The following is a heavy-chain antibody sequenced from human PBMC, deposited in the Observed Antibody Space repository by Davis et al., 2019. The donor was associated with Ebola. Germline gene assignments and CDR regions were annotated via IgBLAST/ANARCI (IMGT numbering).Heavy chain of an antibody. Sequence: PSETLSLTCAVYGGSFSGYYWSWIRQPPGKGLEWIGEINHSGSTNYNPSLKSRVTISVDTSKNQFSLKLSSVTAADTAVYYCARAYYDSSANKSLGYWGQGTLVTVSS. CDR3: ARAYYDSSANKSLGY. CDR1: GGSFSGYY. V-gene: IGHV4-34*01. J-gene: IGHJ4*02. CDR2: INHSGST. D-gene: IGHD3-22*01.